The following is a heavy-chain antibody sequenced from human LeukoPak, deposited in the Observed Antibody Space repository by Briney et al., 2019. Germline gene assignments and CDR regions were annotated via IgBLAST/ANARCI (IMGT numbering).Heavy chain of an antibody. J-gene: IGHJ3*02. CDR3: ARDSRGFYGSRTFDI. CDR1: GGSFSGYY. Sequence: SETLSLTCAVYGGSFSGYYWNWIRQPPGKGLEWIGEINHSAGTKYNPSLKSRVTISEDTSKNQFSLNLSPVTAADTAVYYCARDSRGFYGSRTFDIWGLGTMVTVSS. CDR2: INHSAGT. V-gene: IGHV4-34*01. D-gene: IGHD3-10*01.